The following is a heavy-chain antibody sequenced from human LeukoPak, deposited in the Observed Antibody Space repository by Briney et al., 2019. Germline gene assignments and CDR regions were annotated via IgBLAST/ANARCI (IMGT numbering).Heavy chain of an antibody. CDR3: ARDRDYRGFDP. CDR2: IYHSGST. Sequence: PSETLSLTCAVSGGSISSGGYSWSWIRQPPGKGLEWIGYIYHSGSTYYNPSLKSRVTISVDRSKNQFSLKLSSVTAADTAVYYCARDRDYRGFDPWGQGTLVTVSS. V-gene: IGHV4-30-2*01. CDR1: GGSISSGGYS. D-gene: IGHD4-11*01. J-gene: IGHJ5*02.